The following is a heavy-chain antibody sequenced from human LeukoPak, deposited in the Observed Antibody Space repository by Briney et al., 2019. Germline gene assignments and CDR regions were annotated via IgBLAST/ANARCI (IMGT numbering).Heavy chain of an antibody. CDR1: GGSISNNY. CDR2: IYYSGST. V-gene: IGHV4-59*01. J-gene: IGHJ4*02. CDR3: ATGDSGSYYYYDY. Sequence: SETLSLTCIVSGGSISNNYWSWIRQPPGKGLEWIGYIYYSGSTNYTPSLKSRATISIDTSKNQFSLNLSSVTAAATAVYYCATGDSGSYYYYDYWGQGILVTVSS. D-gene: IGHD1-26*01.